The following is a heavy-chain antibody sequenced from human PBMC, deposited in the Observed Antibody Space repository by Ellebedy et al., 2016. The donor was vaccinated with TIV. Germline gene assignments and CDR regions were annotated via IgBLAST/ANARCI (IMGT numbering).Heavy chain of an antibody. CDR2: IKQDGSEK. J-gene: IGHJ6*02. V-gene: IGHV3-7*01. CDR3: ARGSGCGGDCYSYYYYGMDV. CDR1: GFTFSSYW. D-gene: IGHD2-21*02. Sequence: PGESLKISCAASGFTFSSYWMSWVRQAPGKGLEWVANIKQDGSEKYYVDSVKGRFTISRDNAKNSLYLQMNSLRAEDTAVYYCARGSGCGGDCYSYYYYGMDVWGQGTTVTVSS.